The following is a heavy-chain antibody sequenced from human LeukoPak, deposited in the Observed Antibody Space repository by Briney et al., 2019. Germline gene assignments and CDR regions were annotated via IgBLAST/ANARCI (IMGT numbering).Heavy chain of an antibody. CDR3: ARLGWEPNFDY. CDR1: GGSFSGYY. J-gene: IGHJ4*02. CDR2: INHSGST. V-gene: IGHV4-34*01. D-gene: IGHD1-26*01. Sequence: SETLSLTCAVYGGSFSGYYWSWIRQPPGKGLEWIGEINHSGSTNYNPSLKSRVTISVDTSKNQFSLKLSSVTAADTAVYYCARLGWEPNFDYWGQGTLVTVSS.